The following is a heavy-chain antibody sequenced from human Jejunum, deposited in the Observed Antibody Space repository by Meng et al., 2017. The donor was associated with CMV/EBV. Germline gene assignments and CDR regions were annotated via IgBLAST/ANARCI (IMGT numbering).Heavy chain of an antibody. J-gene: IGHJ4*02. CDR3: ARHSATAGDY. CDR1: GYSISSGYN. CDR2: IYHSGNN. V-gene: IGHV4-38-2*02. D-gene: IGHD5-18*01. Sequence: YTVSGYSISSGYNWDWIRQPPGKGLEWIGSIYHSGNNIYNPSLKSRVTISVDTSKNQFSLKLSSVTAADTAVYYCARHSATAGDYWGQGTLVTVSS.